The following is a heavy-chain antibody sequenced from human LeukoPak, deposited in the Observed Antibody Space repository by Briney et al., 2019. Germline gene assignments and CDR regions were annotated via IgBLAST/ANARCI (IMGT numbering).Heavy chain of an antibody. CDR3: ARERVPSGYWDGGQNY. J-gene: IGHJ4*02. V-gene: IGHV3-30-3*01. Sequence: PGGSLRLSCAASGFTFSSYAMHWVRQAPGKGLEWVAVISYDGSNKYYADSVKGRFTISRDNSKNTLYLQMSSLRAEDTAVYYCARERVPSGYWDGGQNYWGQETLVTVSS. D-gene: IGHD3-22*01. CDR1: GFTFSSYA. CDR2: ISYDGSNK.